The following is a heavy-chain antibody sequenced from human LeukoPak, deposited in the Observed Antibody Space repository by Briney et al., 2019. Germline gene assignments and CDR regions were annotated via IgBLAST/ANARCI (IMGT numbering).Heavy chain of an antibody. CDR2: ISNDGTNK. D-gene: IGHD2-15*01. V-gene: IGHV3-30*18. CDR3: AKDGLVVAVTGEFDY. CDR1: GFTFSSYG. J-gene: IGHJ4*02. Sequence: PGGSLRLSCAASGFTFSSYGMHWVRQAPGKGLEWVAVISNDGTNKYYADSVKGRFTISRDNSKNTLYLQMNSLRAEDTAVYYCAKDGLVVAVTGEFDYWGQGTLVTVSS.